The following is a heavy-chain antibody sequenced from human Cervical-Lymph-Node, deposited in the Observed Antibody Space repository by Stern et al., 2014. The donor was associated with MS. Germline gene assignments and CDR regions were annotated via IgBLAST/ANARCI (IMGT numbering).Heavy chain of an antibody. CDR2: IGWNSGTK. J-gene: IGHJ4*02. CDR1: GFTFDDYA. CDR3: AKDIVATIGTEYFDY. Sequence: EEQLVESGGGLVQPGRSLRLSCAASGFTFDDYAMHWVRQAPGKGLEWVSGIGWNSGTKAYADSVKGRFTISRDNAKNSLYLQMNSLRAEDTAFYYCAKDIVATIGTEYFDYWGQGTLVTVSS. V-gene: IGHV3-9*01. D-gene: IGHD5-12*01.